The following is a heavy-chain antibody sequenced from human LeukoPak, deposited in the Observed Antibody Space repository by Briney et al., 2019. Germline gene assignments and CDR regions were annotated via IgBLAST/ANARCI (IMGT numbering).Heavy chain of an antibody. CDR2: IKKDGSEK. CDR1: GITFSSYW. D-gene: IGHD4-17*01. J-gene: IGHJ4*02. V-gene: IGHV3-7*01. Sequence: PGGSLRLSCAASGITFSSYWMSWVRQAPGKGLEWVANIKKDGSEKFYVDSVKGRFSVSRDNAKNTLYLQMNSLRAEDTAVYYCANQREGDYVDWGQGTLVTVSP. CDR3: ANQREGDYVD.